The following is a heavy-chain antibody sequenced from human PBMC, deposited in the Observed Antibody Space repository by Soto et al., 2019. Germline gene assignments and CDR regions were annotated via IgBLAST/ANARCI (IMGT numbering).Heavy chain of an antibody. CDR2: ISYDGSNK. CDR3: AKERLLWFGESYGMDV. CDR1: GFTFSSYG. D-gene: IGHD3-10*01. Sequence: SGGSLRLSCAASGFTFSSYGMHWVRQAPGKGLEWVAVISYDGSNKYYADSVKGRFTISRDNSKNTLYLQMNSLRAEDTAVYYCAKERLLWFGESYGMDVWGQGTTVTVSS. V-gene: IGHV3-30*18. J-gene: IGHJ6*02.